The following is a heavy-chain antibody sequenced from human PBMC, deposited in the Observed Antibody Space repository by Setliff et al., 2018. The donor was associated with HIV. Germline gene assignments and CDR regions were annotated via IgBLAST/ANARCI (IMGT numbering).Heavy chain of an antibody. V-gene: IGHV3-30*01. CDR3: AKDHYGMDV. J-gene: IGHJ6*02. CDR1: GFIFSSYA. CDR2: MSYDGNNK. Sequence: GGSLRLSCAASGFIFSSYAMHWVRQAPGKGLEWVAVMSYDGNNKYYADSVKGRFTITRDNSKNTLFLQMNSLRAEDTAVYYCAKDHYGMDVWGQGTTVTVSS.